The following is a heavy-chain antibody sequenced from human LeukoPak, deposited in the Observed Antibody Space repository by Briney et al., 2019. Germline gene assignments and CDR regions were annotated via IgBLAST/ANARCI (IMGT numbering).Heavy chain of an antibody. D-gene: IGHD2-2*01. CDR3: ARGDIVVVPAAADAFDI. CDR1: GGSISSSSYY. J-gene: IGHJ3*02. Sequence: SETLSLTCTVSGGSISSSSYYWSWIRQPPGKGLEWIGYIYYSGSTYYNPSLKSRVTISVDTSENQFSLKLSSVTAADTAVYYCARGDIVVVPAAADAFDIWGQGTMVTVSS. V-gene: IGHV4-30-4*08. CDR2: IYYSGST.